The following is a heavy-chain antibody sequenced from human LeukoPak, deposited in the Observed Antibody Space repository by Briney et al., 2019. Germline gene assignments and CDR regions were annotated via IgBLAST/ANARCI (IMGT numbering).Heavy chain of an antibody. V-gene: IGHV3-48*03. CDR1: GFTFSSYE. J-gene: IGHJ5*02. CDR2: ISSSGSTI. CDR3: ARGGYSSSWYGGKGNWFDP. Sequence: GGSLRLSCAASGFTFSSYEMNWVRQAPGKGLEWVSYISSSGSTIYYADSVKDRFTISRDNAKNSLYLQMNSLRAEDTAVYYCARGGYSSSWYGGKGNWFDPWGQGTLVTVSS. D-gene: IGHD6-13*01.